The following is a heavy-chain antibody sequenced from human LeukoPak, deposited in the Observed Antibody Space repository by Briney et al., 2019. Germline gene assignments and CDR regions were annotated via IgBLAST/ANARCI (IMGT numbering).Heavy chain of an antibody. D-gene: IGHD2-15*01. V-gene: IGHV3-11*01. CDR1: GFTFSDYY. Sequence: GGSLRLSCEASGFTFSDYYMSWIRQAPGKGLEWASYISSSGSTIYHADSVKGRFTISRDNAKNSLYLQMNSLRAEDTAVYYCARDTYCSGGSCYSGFDYWGQGTLVTVSS. CDR2: ISSSGSTI. CDR3: ARDTYCSGGSCYSGFDY. J-gene: IGHJ4*02.